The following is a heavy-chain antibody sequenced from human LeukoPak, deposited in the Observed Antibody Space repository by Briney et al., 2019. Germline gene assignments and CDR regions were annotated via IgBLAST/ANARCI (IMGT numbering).Heavy chain of an antibody. V-gene: IGHV1-46*01. CDR1: RYTFTTYY. D-gene: IGHD6-19*01. Sequence: ASVKVSCKASRYTFTTYYMHWVRQAPGQGLEWMGIINPSGGSTIYAQKFQGRVIMTTDMSTSTLYMELSSLRSDDTAVYYCARGQQWLEAFDYWGLGTLVTVSS. J-gene: IGHJ4*02. CDR3: ARGQQWLEAFDY. CDR2: INPSGGST.